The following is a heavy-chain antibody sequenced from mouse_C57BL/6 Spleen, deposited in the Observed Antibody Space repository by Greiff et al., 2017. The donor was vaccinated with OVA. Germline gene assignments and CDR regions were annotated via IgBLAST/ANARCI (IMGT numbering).Heavy chain of an antibody. CDR2: IYPRSGNT. J-gene: IGHJ2*01. D-gene: IGHD3-2*02. V-gene: IGHV1-81*01. Sequence: VQGVESGAELARPGASVKLSCKASGYTFTSYGISWVKQRTGQGLEWIGEIYPRSGNTYYNEKFKGKATLTADKSSSTAYMELRSLTSEDSAVYFCARSSGYRYYFDYWGQGTTLTVSS. CDR1: GYTFTSYG. CDR3: ARSSGYRYYFDY.